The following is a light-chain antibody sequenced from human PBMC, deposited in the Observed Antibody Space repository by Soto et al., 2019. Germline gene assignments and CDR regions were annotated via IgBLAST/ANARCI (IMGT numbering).Light chain of an antibody. CDR3: QHYGNSLWT. J-gene: IGKJ1*01. Sequence: ENVLTQSPDTLSLSPVEGATLSCRASQTVSSNYLAWYQHRPGQAPKLIIHGASYTAPGIPDRFSGSGSGADFTLTISRLEPEDFAVYFCQHYGNSLWTFGQGTKVDIK. CDR2: GAS. CDR1: QTVSSNY. V-gene: IGKV3-20*01.